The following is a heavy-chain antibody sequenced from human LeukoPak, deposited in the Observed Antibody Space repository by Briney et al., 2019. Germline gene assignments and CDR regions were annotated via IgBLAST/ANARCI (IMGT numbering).Heavy chain of an antibody. J-gene: IGHJ3*02. CDR1: DYTFTDYG. CDR3: ARHLHIVVVTEDAFDI. V-gene: IGHV1-18*01. D-gene: IGHD2-21*02. CDR2: ISSYNGDT. Sequence: GASVKVSCKTSDYTFTDYGISWVRQAPGQGLEWMGWISSYNGDTNYAQKLQGRVTMTTDTSTSTAYMELRSLRSDDTAVYYCARHLHIVVVTEDAFDIWGQGTMVTVSS.